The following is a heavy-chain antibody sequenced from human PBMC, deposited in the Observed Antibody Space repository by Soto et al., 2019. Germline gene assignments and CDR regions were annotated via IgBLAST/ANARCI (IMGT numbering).Heavy chain of an antibody. CDR2: IYYSGST. Sequence: SETLSLTFTVSGGSISSGGYYWSWIRQHPWKGLEWIGYIYYSGSTYYNPSLKSRVTISVDTSKNQVSLKLSSVTAADTAVYYCARGRSGRGSSWPYNWFDPWGQGTLVTVSS. D-gene: IGHD6-13*01. CDR1: GGSISSGGYY. CDR3: ARGRSGRGSSWPYNWFDP. V-gene: IGHV4-31*03. J-gene: IGHJ5*02.